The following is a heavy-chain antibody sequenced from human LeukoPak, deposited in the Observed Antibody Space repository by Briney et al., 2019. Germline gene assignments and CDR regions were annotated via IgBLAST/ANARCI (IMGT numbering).Heavy chain of an antibody. CDR3: AKDIGNDY. CDR2: VGGSGGST. V-gene: IGHV3-23*01. Sequence: PGGSLSLSCAGSGFTFSTSTMNWLRPAPGQGLEWVSTVGGSGGSTYYADSVKGRFTISRGNSNNTLYLQMTSLRAEDTAVYYCAKDIGNDYWGQGTLVTVSS. J-gene: IGHJ4*02. D-gene: IGHD1-14*01. CDR1: GFTFSTST.